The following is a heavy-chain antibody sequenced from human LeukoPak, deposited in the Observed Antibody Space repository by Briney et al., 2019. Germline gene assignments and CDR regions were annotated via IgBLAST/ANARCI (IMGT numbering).Heavy chain of an antibody. CDR3: ARVEEAAAFNP. D-gene: IGHD6-13*01. Sequence: GGSLRLSCAASGFTFSTYSMNWVRQAPGKGLEWVSYISSSSYIYYADSMKGRFTISRDNAKNLLYLQMNSLRAEDTAMYYCARVEEAAAFNPWGQGTLVTVSS. CDR2: ISSSSYI. V-gene: IGHV3-21*01. CDR1: GFTFSTYS. J-gene: IGHJ5*02.